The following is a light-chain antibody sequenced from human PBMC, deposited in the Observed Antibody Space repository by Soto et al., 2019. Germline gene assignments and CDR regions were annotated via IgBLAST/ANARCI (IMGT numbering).Light chain of an antibody. J-gene: IGKJ3*01. CDR2: AAS. V-gene: IGKV1-39*01. Sequence: DIPMTQSPSSLSASVGDRVTITCRASQSISSYLNWYQQKPGKAPKVLIYAASSLQSGVPSRFSGSGSGTDFTLTISSLQPEDFATYFCQQNFRTPFTFGPGTKVDIK. CDR1: QSISSY. CDR3: QQNFRTPFT.